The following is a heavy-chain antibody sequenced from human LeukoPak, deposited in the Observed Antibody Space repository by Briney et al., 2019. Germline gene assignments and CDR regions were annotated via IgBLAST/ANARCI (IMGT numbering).Heavy chain of an antibody. D-gene: IGHD3-22*01. V-gene: IGHV4-59*01. J-gene: IGHJ5*02. Sequence: SETLSLTCTVSGGSISSYYWSWIRQPPGKGLEWIACISYSGSTKYNPSLRSRVTISVDTSKNQLSLKLSSVTAADTAVYYCAREPGFDSSGYLNWFDPWGQGTLVTVSS. CDR3: AREPGFDSSGYLNWFDP. CDR2: ISYSGST. CDR1: GGSISSYY.